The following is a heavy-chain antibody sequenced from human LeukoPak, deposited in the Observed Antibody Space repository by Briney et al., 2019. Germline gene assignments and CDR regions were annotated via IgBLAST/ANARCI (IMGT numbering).Heavy chain of an antibody. CDR3: ARRRWSSGWYYFDY. D-gene: IGHD6-19*01. Sequence: SETLSLTCTVSGGSISSSSYYWGWIRQPPGKGLEWIGYIYYSGSTNYNPSLKSRVTISVDTSKNQFSLKLSSVTAADTAVYYCARRRWSSGWYYFDYWGQGTLVTVSS. CDR1: GGSISSSSYY. V-gene: IGHV4-61*05. J-gene: IGHJ4*02. CDR2: IYYSGST.